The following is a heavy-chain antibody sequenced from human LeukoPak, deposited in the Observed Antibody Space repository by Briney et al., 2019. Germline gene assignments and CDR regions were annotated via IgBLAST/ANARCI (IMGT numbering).Heavy chain of an antibody. V-gene: IGHV3-9*03. J-gene: IGHJ3*01. Sequence: PGRSLRLSCAASGFTFDDYAMHWVRQAPGKGLEWVSGISWNSGTISYADSVKGRFTISRDNAKNSLYLQMNSLRAEDMALYYCAMKAVPRPRLHDAFDFWGQGTVVSVSS. CDR2: ISWNSGTI. D-gene: IGHD5-24*01. CDR3: AMKAVPRPRLHDAFDF. CDR1: GFTFDDYA.